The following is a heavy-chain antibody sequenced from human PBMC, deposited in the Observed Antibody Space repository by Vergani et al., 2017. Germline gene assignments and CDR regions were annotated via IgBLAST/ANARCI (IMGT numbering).Heavy chain of an antibody. D-gene: IGHD2-2*01. CDR2: ISYDGSNK. CDR3: AKDLYPPSYYYYMDV. CDR1: GFTFSSYA. Sequence: QVQLVESGGGVVQPGRSLRLSCAASGFTFSSYAMHWVRQAPGKGLEWVAVISYDGSNKYYADSVKGRFTISRDNSKNTLYLQMNSLRAEDTAVYYCAKDLYPPSYYYYMDVWGKGP. V-gene: IGHV3-30-3*01. J-gene: IGHJ6*03.